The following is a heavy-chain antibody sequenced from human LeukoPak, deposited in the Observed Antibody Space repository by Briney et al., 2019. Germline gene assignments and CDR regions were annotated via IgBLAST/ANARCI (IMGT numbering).Heavy chain of an antibody. CDR1: GFTFSSFA. CDR3: AKDAGTSRLFYFYY. Sequence: GGSLRLSCAASGFTFSSFAMHWVRQAPGKGLEWVAVISYDGSHKYYADSVKGRFTISRDNSNNTLCLQMNSLRAEDTAVYYCAKDAGTSRLFYFYYWGQGTLVTVSS. CDR2: ISYDGSHK. V-gene: IGHV3-30*18. J-gene: IGHJ4*02.